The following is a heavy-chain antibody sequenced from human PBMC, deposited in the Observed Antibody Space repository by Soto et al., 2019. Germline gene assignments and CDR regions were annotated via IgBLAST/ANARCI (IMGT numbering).Heavy chain of an antibody. V-gene: IGHV1-69*02. J-gene: IGHJ6*02. D-gene: IGHD6-13*01. CDR3: ARAAAGLYYYYYGMDV. Sequence: SVKVSCKASRGTFSSYTISWVRQAPGQGLEWMGRIIPILGIANYAQKFQGRVTITADKSTSTAYMELSSLRSEDTAVYYCARAAAGLYYYYYGMDVWGQGTTVTVSS. CDR2: IIPILGIA. CDR1: RGTFSSYT.